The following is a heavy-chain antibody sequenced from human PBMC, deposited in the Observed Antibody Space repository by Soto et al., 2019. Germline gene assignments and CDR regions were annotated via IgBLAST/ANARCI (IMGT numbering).Heavy chain of an antibody. Sequence: GASVKVSCKASGYTFTGYYMHWVRQAPGQGLEWMGWINPNSGGTNYAQKFQGWVTMTRDTSISTAYMELSRLRSDDTAVYYCARDPYCSSTSCAFSDSGMDVWGQGTTVTVSS. V-gene: IGHV1-2*04. CDR1: GYTFTGYY. J-gene: IGHJ6*02. CDR3: ARDPYCSSTSCAFSDSGMDV. CDR2: INPNSGGT. D-gene: IGHD2-2*01.